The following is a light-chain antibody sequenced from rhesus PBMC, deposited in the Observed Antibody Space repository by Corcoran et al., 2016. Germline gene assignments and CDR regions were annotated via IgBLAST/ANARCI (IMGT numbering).Light chain of an antibody. CDR1: QSVSNY. CDR3: QQYSNWPLP. J-gene: IGKJ3*01. V-gene: IGKV3S9*01. Sequence: EIVMTQSPATLSLSPGERATLSCRASQSVSNYVAWYQQTPEKAPRLLINGASSRATGIPDRFSGRGYGTDFTITISSLEPEDFAVYYCQQYSNWPLPFGPGTKLDI. CDR2: GAS.